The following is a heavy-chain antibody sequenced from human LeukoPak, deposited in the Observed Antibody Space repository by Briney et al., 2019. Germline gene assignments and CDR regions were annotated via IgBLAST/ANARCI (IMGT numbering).Heavy chain of an antibody. CDR1: GFTFSSYS. D-gene: IGHD6-6*01. CDR2: ISGSGGST. V-gene: IGHV3-23*01. Sequence: PGGSLRLSCAASGFTFSSYSMNWVRQAPGKGLEWVSAISGSGGSTYYADSVKGRFTISRDNSKNTLYLQMNSLRAEDTAVYYCAKDGDSSSDYWGQGTLVTVSS. J-gene: IGHJ4*02. CDR3: AKDGDSSSDY.